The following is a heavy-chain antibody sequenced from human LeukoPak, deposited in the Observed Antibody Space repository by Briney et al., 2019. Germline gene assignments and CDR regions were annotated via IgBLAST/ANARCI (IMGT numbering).Heavy chain of an antibody. CDR1: GFTFTNSA. CDR2: VSGSGGNT. D-gene: IGHD6-19*01. V-gene: IGHV3-23*01. J-gene: IGHJ4*02. Sequence: GGSLRLSCAASGFTFTNSAMTWVRQAPGKGLEWVSTVSGSGGNTYYADSVKGRLTISRDNSENTLYLQMNSLRAQDTAVYYCAKSLAVPGSPDYWGQGTLATVSS. CDR3: AKSLAVPGSPDY.